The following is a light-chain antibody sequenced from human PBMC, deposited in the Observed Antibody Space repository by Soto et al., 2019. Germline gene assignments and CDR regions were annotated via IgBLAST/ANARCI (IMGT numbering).Light chain of an antibody. CDR3: QQYATSPLT. Sequence: PGERATLFCRASQTVASNHLAWYEQKPGQAPRRLIYGAPRRATGIPDRFSGSGSGTAFTLTISRLETDDFAVYYCQQYATSPLTFGKGTRLEIK. V-gene: IGKV3-20*01. CDR1: QTVASNH. J-gene: IGKJ2*01. CDR2: GAP.